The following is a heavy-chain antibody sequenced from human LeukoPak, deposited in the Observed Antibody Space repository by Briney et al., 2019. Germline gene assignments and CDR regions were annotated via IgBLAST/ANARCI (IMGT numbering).Heavy chain of an antibody. Sequence: GGSLRLSCSASGFTVSSNYMSWVRQAPGKGLEWVSVIYSGGSTYYADSVKGRFTISRDNSKNTLYLQMNSLRAEDTAVYYCARSVRTTYYHDSSGEPPLDYWGQGTLVTVSS. CDR2: IYSGGST. CDR3: ARSVRTTYYHDSSGEPPLDY. D-gene: IGHD3-22*01. J-gene: IGHJ4*02. CDR1: GFTVSSNY. V-gene: IGHV3-66*01.